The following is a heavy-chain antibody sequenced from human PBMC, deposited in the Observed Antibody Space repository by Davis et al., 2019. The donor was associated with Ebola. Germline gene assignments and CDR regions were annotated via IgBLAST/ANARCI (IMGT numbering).Heavy chain of an antibody. Sequence: SVKVSCKASGYTFTSYDINWVRQATGQGLEWMGGIIPIFGTANYAQKFQGRVTITADESTSTAYMELSSLRSEDTAVYYCAAEGVAGLDYWGQGTLVTVSS. D-gene: IGHD6-19*01. CDR1: GYTFTSYD. CDR3: AAEGVAGLDY. J-gene: IGHJ4*02. CDR2: IIPIFGTA. V-gene: IGHV1-69*13.